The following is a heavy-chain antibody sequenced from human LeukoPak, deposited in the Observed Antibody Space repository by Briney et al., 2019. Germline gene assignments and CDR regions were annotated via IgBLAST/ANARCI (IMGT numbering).Heavy chain of an antibody. J-gene: IGHJ6*04. CDR1: GFRVSGYD. Sequence: GGSLRLSFAASGFRVSGYDLNWIRQAPGKGLEWIAYISISSSNIHYADSVRGRFTISRDNANNSLHLQLSSLRVEDTAVYYCAREYYGVIFSHYLDVWGKGTTVTVSS. CDR3: AREYYGVIFSHYLDV. D-gene: IGHD3/OR15-3a*01. CDR2: ISISSSNI. V-gene: IGHV3-11*06.